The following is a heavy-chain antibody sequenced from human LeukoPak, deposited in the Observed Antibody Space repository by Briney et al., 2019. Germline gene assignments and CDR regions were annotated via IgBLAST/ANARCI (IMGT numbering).Heavy chain of an antibody. J-gene: IGHJ2*01. CDR1: GGSISSSSYY. V-gene: IGHV4-39*07. Sequence: SETLSLTCTVSGGSISSSSYYWGWIRQPPGKGLEWIGSIYYSGSTYYNPSLKSRVTISVDTSKNQFSLKLSSVTAADTAVYYCARDRGGMFGYSYVEAGWYFGLWGRGTLVTVSS. CDR3: ARDRGGMFGYSYVEAGWYFGL. D-gene: IGHD5-18*01. CDR2: IYYSGST.